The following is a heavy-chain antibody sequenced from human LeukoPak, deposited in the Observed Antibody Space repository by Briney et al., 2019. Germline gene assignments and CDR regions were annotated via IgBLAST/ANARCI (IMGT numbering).Heavy chain of an antibody. CDR3: ARHGSGTSLALYP. V-gene: IGHV4-59*08. CDR1: GGSMSSYY. D-gene: IGHD3-10*01. J-gene: IGHJ5*02. CDR2: ISYSGTT. Sequence: SETLSLTCTVSGGSMSSYYWSWIRQSPGKGLEWVGYISYSGTTNYNPSLKSRVAISLGTSKNRFSLNLTSVTAADTAVYYCARHGSGTSLALYPWGQGTLVTVSS.